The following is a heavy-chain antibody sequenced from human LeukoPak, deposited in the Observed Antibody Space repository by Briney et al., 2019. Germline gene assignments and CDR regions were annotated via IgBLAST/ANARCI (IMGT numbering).Heavy chain of an antibody. V-gene: IGHV4-31*03. CDR2: IYYSGST. CDR1: GGSISSSGYY. D-gene: IGHD2-2*01. Sequence: SETLSLTCTVSGGSISSSGYYWSWIRQHPGKGLEWIGYIYYSGSTYYNPSLKSRVTISVDTSKNQFSLKLSSVTAADTAVYYCARGSSSSSLDYWGQGTLVTVSS. J-gene: IGHJ4*02. CDR3: ARGSSSSSLDY.